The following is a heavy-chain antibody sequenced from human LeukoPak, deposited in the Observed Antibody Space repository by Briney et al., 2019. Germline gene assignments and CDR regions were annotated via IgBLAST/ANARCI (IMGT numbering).Heavy chain of an antibody. D-gene: IGHD2/OR15-2a*01. V-gene: IGHV3-23*01. CDR3: AKDLKSTYYFDY. Sequence: GGSLRLSCAASGFTFSSYAMSWVRPAPGKGLECVSAIIGSGGSTYYADSVKGRFTISRDNSKNTLYLQMNSLRAKDRAVYYCAKDLKSTYYFDYWGQGTLVTVSS. CDR1: GFTFSSYA. CDR2: IIGSGGST. J-gene: IGHJ4*02.